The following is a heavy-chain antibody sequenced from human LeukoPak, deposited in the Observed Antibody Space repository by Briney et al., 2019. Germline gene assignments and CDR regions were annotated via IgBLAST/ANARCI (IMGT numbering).Heavy chain of an antibody. CDR3: TREDRDTFDI. J-gene: IGHJ3*02. CDR1: GDTVSSNSAS. V-gene: IGHV6-1*01. CDR2: TYYRSKWYN. Sequence: SQTLSLTCAISGDTVSSNSASWSWARQSPSRGLEWLGRTYYRSKWYNDYAVSVRGRITVNPDTSKNQFSLQLNSVTPEDTAVYYCTREDRDTFDIWGQGTVVTVSS.